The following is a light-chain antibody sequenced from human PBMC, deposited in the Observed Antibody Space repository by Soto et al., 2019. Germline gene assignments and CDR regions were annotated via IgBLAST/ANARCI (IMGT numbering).Light chain of an antibody. CDR2: DAS. V-gene: IGKV1-33*01. CDR1: QDISNY. J-gene: IGKJ5*01. CDR3: QQYDNLPIT. Sequence: DIQMTQSPSSLSASVGDRVTITCQASQDISNYLNWYQQKPGKAPKLLIFDASNLETGVPSRFSGSGSGTDFTFNISSLQPEDVVTYYCQQYDNLPITFGQGTRLEI.